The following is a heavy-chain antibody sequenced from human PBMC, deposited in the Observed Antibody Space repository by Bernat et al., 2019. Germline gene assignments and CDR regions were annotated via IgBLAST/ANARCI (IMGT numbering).Heavy chain of an antibody. CDR1: GFTVSSNY. Sequence: EVQLVETGGGLIQPGGSLRLSCAASGFTVSSNYMSWVRQAPGKGLEWVSVIYSGGSTYYADSVKGRFTISRDNSKNTLYLQMNSLGAEDTAVYYCATYDILTGYYHWGQGTLVTVSS. CDR3: ATYDILTGYYH. CDR2: IYSGGST. V-gene: IGHV3-53*05. D-gene: IGHD3-9*01. J-gene: IGHJ4*02.